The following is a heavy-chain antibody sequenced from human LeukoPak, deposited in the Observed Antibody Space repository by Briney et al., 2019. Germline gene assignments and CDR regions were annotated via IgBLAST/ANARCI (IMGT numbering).Heavy chain of an antibody. CDR3: ARGTRTVHYYYYMDV. J-gene: IGHJ6*03. CDR1: GYTFTSYY. Sequence: GASVKVSCKASGYTFTSYYMHWVRQAPGQGLEWMGIINPSGGSTSYAQKFQGRVTMTRDTSTSTVYMELSSLRSEDTAVYYCARGTRTVHYYYYMDVWGKGTTVTVSS. V-gene: IGHV1-46*01. D-gene: IGHD4-17*01. CDR2: INPSGGST.